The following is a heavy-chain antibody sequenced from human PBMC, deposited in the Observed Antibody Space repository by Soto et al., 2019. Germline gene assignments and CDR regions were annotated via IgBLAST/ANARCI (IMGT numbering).Heavy chain of an antibody. CDR3: ARGLAGGSYYYYMDV. V-gene: IGHV4-59*01. J-gene: IGHJ6*03. CDR1: GGSISGYY. CDR2: IYYSGST. Sequence: PSETLSLTCTVSGGSISGYYWSWIRQPPGKGLEWIGYIYYSGSTNYNPSLKSRVTISVDTSKNQFSLKLSSVTAADSAVYYCARGLAGGSYYYYMDVWGKGTTVTVSS. D-gene: IGHD3-10*01.